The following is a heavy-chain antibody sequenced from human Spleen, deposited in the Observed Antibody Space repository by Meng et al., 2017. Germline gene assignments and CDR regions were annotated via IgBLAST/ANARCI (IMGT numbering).Heavy chain of an antibody. D-gene: IGHD4-11*01. Sequence: QVQRQQWGAGLLKPSETLSLTCAVYGGSFSGYYWSWIRQPPGKGLEWIGEINHSGSTNYNPSLKSRVTISVDTSKNQFSLKLSSVTAADTAVYYCARFSNYEGYFDYWGQGTLVTVSS. V-gene: IGHV4-34*01. CDR3: ARFSNYEGYFDY. CDR2: INHSGST. J-gene: IGHJ4*02. CDR1: GGSFSGYY.